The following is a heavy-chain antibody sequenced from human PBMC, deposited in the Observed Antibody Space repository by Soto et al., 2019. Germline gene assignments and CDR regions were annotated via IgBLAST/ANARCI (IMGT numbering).Heavy chain of an antibody. V-gene: IGHV3-33*01. CDR1: GFTFSSYG. D-gene: IGHD3-9*01. CDR3: ARSGYFDWLGAFDI. J-gene: IGHJ3*02. CDR2: IWYDGSNK. Sequence: QVQLVESGGGVVQPGRSLRLSCAASGFTFSSYGMHWVRQARGKGLEWVAVIWYDGSNKYYADSVKGRFTISRDNSKNTLYLQMNSLRAEDTAVYYCARSGYFDWLGAFDIWGQGTMVTVSS.